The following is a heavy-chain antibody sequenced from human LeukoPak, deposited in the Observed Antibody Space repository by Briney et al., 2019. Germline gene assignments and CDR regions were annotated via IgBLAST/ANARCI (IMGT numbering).Heavy chain of an antibody. D-gene: IGHD5-12*01. CDR1: GGTFSSYA. V-gene: IGHV1-69*04. Sequence: GSSVKVSCKASGGTFSSYAISWVRQAPGQGLEWMGRIIPILGIANYAQKFQGRVTITADKSTSTAYMGLSSLRSEDTAVYYCARDDGLSGYDYLFFDYWGQGTLVTVSS. CDR3: ARDDGLSGYDYLFFDY. J-gene: IGHJ4*02. CDR2: IIPILGIA.